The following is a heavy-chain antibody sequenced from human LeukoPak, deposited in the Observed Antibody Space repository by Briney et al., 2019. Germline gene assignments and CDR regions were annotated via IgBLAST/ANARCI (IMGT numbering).Heavy chain of an antibody. CDR3: ARVPGGALNWFDP. V-gene: IGHV4-59*08. Sequence: SETLSLTCTVSGGSISSYYWSWIRQPPGKGLEWIGYIYYSGSTNYNPSLKSRVTISVDTSKNQFSLKLSSVTAADTAVYYCARVPGGALNWFDPWGQGTLVTVSS. CDR2: IYYSGST. D-gene: IGHD4-23*01. J-gene: IGHJ5*02. CDR1: GGSISSYY.